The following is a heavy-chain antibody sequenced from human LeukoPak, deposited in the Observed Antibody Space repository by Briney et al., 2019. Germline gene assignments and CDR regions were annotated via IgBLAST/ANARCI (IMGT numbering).Heavy chain of an antibody. J-gene: IGHJ4*02. Sequence: GGSLRLSCAASGFSLSNFGIHWVRRAPARGLEWMAFIHSDGNMKNYADSVKGRFSIFRDTSTNTVYLQMSGLGAEDTAVYYCAKDRPYFDYWGQGNLVTVSS. V-gene: IGHV3-30*02. CDR3: AKDRPYFDY. CDR1: GFSLSNFG. CDR2: IHSDGNMK.